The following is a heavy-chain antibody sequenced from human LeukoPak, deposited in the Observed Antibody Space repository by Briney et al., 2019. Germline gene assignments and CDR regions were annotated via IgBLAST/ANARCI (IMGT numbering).Heavy chain of an antibody. D-gene: IGHD3-22*01. CDR3: ARVGYDSSGYYSTGAFDI. CDR1: GYSISSGYY. CDR2: IYHSGST. Sequence: PSETLSLTCTVSGYSISSGYYWGWIRQPPGKGLEWIGSIYHSGSTYYNPSLKSRVTISVDTSKNQFSLKLSSVTAADTAVYYCARVGYDSSGYYSTGAFDIWGQGTMVTVSS. V-gene: IGHV4-38-2*02. J-gene: IGHJ3*02.